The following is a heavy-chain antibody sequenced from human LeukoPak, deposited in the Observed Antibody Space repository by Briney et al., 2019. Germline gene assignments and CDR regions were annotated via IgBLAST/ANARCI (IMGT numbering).Heavy chain of an antibody. V-gene: IGHV4-4*02. CDR1: GFTFSNAW. CDR2: IYHSGST. J-gene: IGHJ4*02. Sequence: GSLRLSCAASGFTFSNAWMSWVRQAPGKGLEWIGYIYHSGSTYYNPSLKSRVTISVDRSKNQFSLKLSSVTAADTAVYYCARGRYYFDYWGQGTLVTVSS. CDR3: ARGRYYFDY.